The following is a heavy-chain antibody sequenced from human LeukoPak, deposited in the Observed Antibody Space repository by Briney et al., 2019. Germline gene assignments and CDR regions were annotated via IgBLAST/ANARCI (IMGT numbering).Heavy chain of an antibody. CDR3: ARAWRGMVRGVIITRYYFDY. CDR2: IWYDGSNK. CDR1: GFTFSSYG. Sequence: PGRSLRLSCAASGFTFSSYGMHWVRQAPGKGLEWVAVIWYDGSNKYYADSVKGRFTISRDNSKNTLYLQMSSLRAEDTAVYYCARAWRGMVRGVIITRYYFDYWGQGTLVTGSS. J-gene: IGHJ4*02. V-gene: IGHV3-33*01. D-gene: IGHD3-10*01.